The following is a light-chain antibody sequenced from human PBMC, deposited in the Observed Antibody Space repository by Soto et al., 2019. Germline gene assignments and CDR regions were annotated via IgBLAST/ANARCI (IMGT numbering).Light chain of an antibody. CDR2: DAT. Sequence: EIVLTQSPGTLSLSPGQTATLSCRASQSVSTHLAWYQQRPGQAPRVLVYDATIRATGIPARFSGSGSGTDFTLTISSLEPEDFATYYCQQYHSFSFTFGQGTKLEIK. V-gene: IGKV3-11*01. J-gene: IGKJ2*01. CDR3: QQYHSFSFT. CDR1: QSVSTH.